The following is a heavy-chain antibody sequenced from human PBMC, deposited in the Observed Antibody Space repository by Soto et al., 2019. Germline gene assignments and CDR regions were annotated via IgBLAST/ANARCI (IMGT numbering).Heavy chain of an antibody. Sequence: QITLKESGTTLVKPTQTLTLTCTFSGFSLSTSGVGVGWIRQPPGRALEWLALIYWNDDKRYSTSLKTRVTITKDTSKNQVVLTLTNTGPVDTATYYCGHRGAADYTNSGAGFDDCGQGTLVTVSS. J-gene: IGHJ4*02. CDR1: GFSLSTSGVG. CDR3: GHRGAADYTNSGAGFDD. CDR2: IYWNDDK. D-gene: IGHD4-4*01. V-gene: IGHV2-5*01.